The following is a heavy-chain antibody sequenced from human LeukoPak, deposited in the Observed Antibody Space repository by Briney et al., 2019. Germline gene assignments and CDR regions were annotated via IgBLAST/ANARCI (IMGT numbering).Heavy chain of an antibody. J-gene: IGHJ4*02. V-gene: IGHV3-30-3*01. Sequence: GGSLRLSCAASGFTFSNYAIHWVRQAPGKGLEWVAIISYDGSNKYYADSVKGRFTISRDNSKNTLYLQMDSLRAEDTAVYYCPKVGDYYGSGKYSNFDNWGPGTLVTVSP. D-gene: IGHD3-10*01. CDR2: ISYDGSNK. CDR1: GFTFSNYA. CDR3: PKVGDYYGSGKYSNFDN.